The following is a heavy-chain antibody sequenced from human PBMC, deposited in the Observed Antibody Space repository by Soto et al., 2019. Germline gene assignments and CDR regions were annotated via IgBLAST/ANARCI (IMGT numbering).Heavy chain of an antibody. CDR3: AKDFRNYAHAPAIDF. Sequence: GGSLRLSCAASGFTFTSCAMNWVRQAPGEGLEWVSSISASSASTYYADSVKGRFTISRDNSKNTVYLQMNSLRAEDTAVYYCAKDFRNYAHAPAIDFWGQGTLVTVSS. CDR1: GFTFTSCA. V-gene: IGHV3-23*01. D-gene: IGHD1-7*01. J-gene: IGHJ4*02. CDR2: ISASSAST.